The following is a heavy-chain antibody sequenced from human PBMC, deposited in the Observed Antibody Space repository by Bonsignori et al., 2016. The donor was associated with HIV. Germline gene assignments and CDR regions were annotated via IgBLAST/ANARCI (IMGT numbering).Heavy chain of an antibody. CDR2: ITSNGDIT. D-gene: IGHD7-27*01. CDR3: ARENLGYMDV. V-gene: IGHV3-64*02. Sequence: VRQMPGKGLESVSAITSNGDITCYADSVKGRFTISRDNSKNTLFLQMGSLRTEDMAVYYCARENLGYMDVWGRGTTVTVSS. J-gene: IGHJ6*03.